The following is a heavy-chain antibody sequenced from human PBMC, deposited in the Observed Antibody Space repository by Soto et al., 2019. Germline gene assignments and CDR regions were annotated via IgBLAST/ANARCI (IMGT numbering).Heavy chain of an antibody. V-gene: IGHV3-30*18. CDR2: ISYDGSNK. CDR1: GFTFSSYG. D-gene: IGHD3-3*01. J-gene: IGHJ3*02. Sequence: SLRLSCAASGFTFSSYGIHWVRQAPGKGLEWVAVISYDGSNKYYADSVKGRFTISRDNSKNTLYLQMNSLRAEDTAVYYCAKTIGITIFGVVTHDAFDSWGQGTMVTVSS. CDR3: AKTIGITIFGVVTHDAFDS.